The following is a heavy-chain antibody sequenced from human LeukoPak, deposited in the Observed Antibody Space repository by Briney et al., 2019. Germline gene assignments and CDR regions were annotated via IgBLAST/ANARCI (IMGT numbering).Heavy chain of an antibody. Sequence: SETLSLTCTVSGGSISNYYWSWIRQPAGKGLEWIGRIYSSGSTTYNPSLKSRISMSVDTSKNQFSLNLRSVTAADTAVYYCARVQIPSASGAFDMWGQGTMVTVSS. D-gene: IGHD2-2*01. CDR1: GGSISNYY. J-gene: IGHJ3*02. CDR3: ARVQIPSASGAFDM. V-gene: IGHV4-4*07. CDR2: IYSSGST.